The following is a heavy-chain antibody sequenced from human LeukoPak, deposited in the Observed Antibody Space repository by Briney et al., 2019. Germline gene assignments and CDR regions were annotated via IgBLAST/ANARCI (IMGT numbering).Heavy chain of an antibody. Sequence: GRSLRLSCAGSGFTFGGYGMHWFRQTPGKGLEWVAVIAYDGSRAFYADSVKGRFTISRDNSKNTMSVQMDDPRAEDTAAYYCTRYNNDHFDYWGQGTLVTVSS. CDR1: GFTFGGYG. D-gene: IGHD1-14*01. J-gene: IGHJ4*02. V-gene: IGHV3-33*01. CDR3: TRYNNDHFDY. CDR2: IAYDGSRA.